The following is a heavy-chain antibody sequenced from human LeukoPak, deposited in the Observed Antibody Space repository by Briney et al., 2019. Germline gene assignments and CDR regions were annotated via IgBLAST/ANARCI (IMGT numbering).Heavy chain of an antibody. D-gene: IGHD3-16*01. CDR3: ARGGGGGRSPASY. J-gene: IGHJ4*02. CDR1: GGSISSYY. Sequence: PSETLSLTCTDSGGSISSYYWSWLRQPPGKGLAWIGYIYYSGSTNYNPSLKSRVTISVDTSKNQFSLKLSSVTAADTAVYYCARGGGGGRSPASYWGQGTLVTVSS. CDR2: IYYSGST. V-gene: IGHV4-59*01.